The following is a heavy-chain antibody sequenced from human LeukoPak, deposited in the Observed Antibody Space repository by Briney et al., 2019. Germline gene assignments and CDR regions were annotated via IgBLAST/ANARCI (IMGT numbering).Heavy chain of an antibody. CDR2: IYPGDSDT. V-gene: IGHV5-51*01. CDR3: AREGEVGVHHFDY. CDR1: GYSFTSYW. J-gene: IGHJ4*02. D-gene: IGHD1-26*01. Sequence: RGESLKISCKGSGYSFTSYWIAWVRQMPGKGLEWMGIIYPGDSDTRYSPSFQGQVTFSADKSISTAYLQWSSLKASDTAMYYCAREGEVGVHHFDYWGQGTLVTVSS.